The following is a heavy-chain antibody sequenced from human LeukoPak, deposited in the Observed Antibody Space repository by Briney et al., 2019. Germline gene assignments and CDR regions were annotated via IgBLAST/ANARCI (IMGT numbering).Heavy chain of an antibody. CDR3: ARVPGWVQLEPPI. D-gene: IGHD1-1*01. J-gene: IGHJ4*02. CDR2: INPNSGGT. V-gene: IGHV1-2*02. CDR1: GYTFTGYY. Sequence: ASVKVSCKASGYTFTGYYMHWVRQAPGQGLEWMGWINPNSGGTNYAQKFQGRVTMTRDTSISTAYMELSRLRSDDTAVYYCARVPGWVQLEPPIWGQGTLVTVSS.